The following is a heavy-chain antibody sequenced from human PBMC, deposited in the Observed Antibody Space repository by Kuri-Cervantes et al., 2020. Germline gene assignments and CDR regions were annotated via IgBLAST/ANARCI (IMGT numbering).Heavy chain of an antibody. CDR2: ISYDGSNK. CDR1: GFTFSSYG. J-gene: IGHJ4*02. Sequence: GGSLRLSCAASGFTFSSYGMHWVRQAPGKGLEWVAVISYDGSNKYYADSVKGRFTISRDNSKNTLYLQMNSLRAEDTAVYYCAKEDYDILTGYGFTLVYWGQGTLVTVSS. CDR3: AKEDYDILTGYGFTLVY. D-gene: IGHD3-9*01. V-gene: IGHV3-30*18.